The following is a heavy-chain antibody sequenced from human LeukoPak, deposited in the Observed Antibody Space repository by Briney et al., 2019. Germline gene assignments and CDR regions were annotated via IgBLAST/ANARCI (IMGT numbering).Heavy chain of an antibody. V-gene: IGHV4-39*07. Sequence: KPSETLSLTCTVSGGSISSGTYYWAWIRQAPGRGLEWIGTIYHSGSTYYNPSPKTRVTISVDTSKNQFSLNLTSLTAADTAVYYCARDRKYYYHMDVWGKGTTVTVSS. CDR1: GGSISSGTYY. CDR2: IYHSGST. CDR3: ARDRKYYYHMDV. J-gene: IGHJ6*03.